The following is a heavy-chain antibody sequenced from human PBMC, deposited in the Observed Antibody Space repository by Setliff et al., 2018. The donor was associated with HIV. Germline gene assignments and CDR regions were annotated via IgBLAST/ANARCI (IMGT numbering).Heavy chain of an antibody. CDR3: ARDASETYTYDDDDLDV. CDR1: GFNIRNYW. CDR2: VNSEGFKT. V-gene: IGHV3-74*01. D-gene: IGHD2-2*02. Sequence: GGSLRLSCVASGFNIRNYWMHWVRQLPGKELVWVSRVNSEGFKTNDADSVRGHFTISRDNGKNTLFLQSNSLRADETGVYFCARDASETYTYDDDDLDVWGQGTVVTVSS. J-gene: IGHJ3*01.